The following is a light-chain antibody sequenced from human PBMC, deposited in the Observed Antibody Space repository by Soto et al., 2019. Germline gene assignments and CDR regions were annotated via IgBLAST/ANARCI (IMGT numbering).Light chain of an antibody. Sequence: EIVLTQSPGTLSLSPGERATLSCRASQSVSSNYLAWYQQNPGQTPRLLIYSTSSRATGIPDRFSGSGSGTDFTLTISRLEPEDFAVYYCQQYGSSRWTFGQGTRVEIK. CDR1: QSVSSNY. V-gene: IGKV3-20*01. CDR2: STS. CDR3: QQYGSSRWT. J-gene: IGKJ1*01.